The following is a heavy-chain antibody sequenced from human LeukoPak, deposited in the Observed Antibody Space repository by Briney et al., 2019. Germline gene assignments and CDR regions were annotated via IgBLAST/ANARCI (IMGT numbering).Heavy chain of an antibody. Sequence: SQTLSLTCAISGDSISSNSATWNWIRQSPSRGLGWLGRTYYRSRWLNDYTVSVKSRMTINPDTSKNQFSLQLKSVTPEDTAVYYCARGHENYYHVFDVWGKGTTVTVSS. CDR1: GDSISSNSAT. CDR2: TYYRSRWLN. CDR3: ARGHENYYHVFDV. V-gene: IGHV6-1*01. J-gene: IGHJ6*04.